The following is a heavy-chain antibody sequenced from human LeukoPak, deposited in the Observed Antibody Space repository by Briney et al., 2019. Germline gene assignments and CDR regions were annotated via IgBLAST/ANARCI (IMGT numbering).Heavy chain of an antibody. J-gene: IGHJ4*02. D-gene: IGHD6-19*01. V-gene: IGHV3-23*01. CDR1: GFTFSTYG. CDR3: AKVPVYSSGWNYFDY. Sequence: GGSLRLCCAASGFTFSTYGMSWVRQAPGKGLEWVSAISGSGGSTYYADSVKGRFTISRDNSKNTLYLQMNSLRAEDTAVYYCAKVPVYSSGWNYFDYWGQGTLVTVSS. CDR2: ISGSGGST.